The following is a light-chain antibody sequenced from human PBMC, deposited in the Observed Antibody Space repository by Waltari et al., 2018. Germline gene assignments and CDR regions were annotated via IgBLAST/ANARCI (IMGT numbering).Light chain of an antibody. V-gene: IGLV3-19*01. CDR2: GKN. CDR1: SLRSYY. J-gene: IGLJ3*02. Sequence: SSELTQDPAVSVALGQTVRITCQGDSLRSYYASWYQQKPGQAPVLVIYGKNNRPSGFPDRFSGSSSGNTASLTSTGAQAEDEADYYCNSRDSSGNHLVFGGGTKLTVL. CDR3: NSRDSSGNHLV.